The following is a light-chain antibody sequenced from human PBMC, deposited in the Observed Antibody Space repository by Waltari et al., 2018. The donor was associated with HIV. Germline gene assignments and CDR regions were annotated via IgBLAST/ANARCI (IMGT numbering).Light chain of an antibody. J-gene: IGLJ3*02. V-gene: IGLV2-23*02. CDR1: SSDVGSHNF. CDR3: SSHVDFIEVM. CDR2: EVS. Sequence: QSALTQPASVFGSPGQSITISCTGSSSDVGSHNFVSWYPQHPGKAPKSIIYEVSKRPSGVSNRFSGSKSGNTASLTISGLQAEDEADYYCSSHVDFIEVMFGGGTKLTVL.